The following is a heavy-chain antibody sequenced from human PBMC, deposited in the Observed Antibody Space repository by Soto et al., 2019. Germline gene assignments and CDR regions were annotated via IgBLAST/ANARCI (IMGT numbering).Heavy chain of an antibody. Sequence: PSETLSLTCAVYGGSFSGYYWSWIRQPPGKGLEWIGEINHSGSTNYNPSLKSRVTISVDTSKNQFSLKLSSVTAADTAVYYCARGGSWIQLWLLNRNAFDIWGQGTMVT. J-gene: IGHJ3*02. CDR2: INHSGST. D-gene: IGHD5-18*01. V-gene: IGHV4-34*01. CDR1: GGSFSGYY. CDR3: ARGGSWIQLWLLNRNAFDI.